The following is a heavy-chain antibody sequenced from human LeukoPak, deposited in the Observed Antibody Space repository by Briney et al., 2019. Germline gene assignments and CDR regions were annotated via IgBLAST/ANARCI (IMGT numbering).Heavy chain of an antibody. Sequence: NPGGSLRLSCAASGFTFSTYSMNWVRQAPGKGLEWVSSISSSSSYIYYADSVKGRFTISRDNAKNSLYLQMNSLRAEDTAVYYCARDLERITLVRGVIPNWFDPWGQGTLVTVSS. CDR3: ARDLERITLVRGVIPNWFDP. J-gene: IGHJ5*02. V-gene: IGHV3-21*01. CDR1: GFTFSTYS. D-gene: IGHD3-10*01. CDR2: ISSSSSYI.